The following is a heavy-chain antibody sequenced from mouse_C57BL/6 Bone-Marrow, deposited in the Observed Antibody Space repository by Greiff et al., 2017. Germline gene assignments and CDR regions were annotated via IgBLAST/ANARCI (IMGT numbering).Heavy chain of an antibody. CDR2: IYPGDGDT. J-gene: IGHJ4*01. CDR3: ERRATVVATDYAMDY. D-gene: IGHD1-1*01. Sequence: VQLQQSGPELVKPEASVKISCKASGYAFSSSWMNWVKQRPGKGLEWIGRIYPGDGDTNYNGKFKGKATLTADKSSSTAYMQLSSLTSEDSAVYFCERRATVVATDYAMDYWGQGTSVTVSS. CDR1: GYAFSSSW. V-gene: IGHV1-82*01.